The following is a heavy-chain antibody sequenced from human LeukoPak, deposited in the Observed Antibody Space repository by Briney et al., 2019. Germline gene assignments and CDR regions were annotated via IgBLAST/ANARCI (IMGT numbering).Heavy chain of an antibody. D-gene: IGHD6-13*01. CDR2: INPNSGGA. V-gene: IGHV1-2*02. CDR3: ARVAAAGMDYYYYYYMDV. CDR1: GYTFTGYY. J-gene: IGHJ6*03. Sequence: GSVKVSCKASGYTFTGYYMHWVRQAPGQGLEWMGWINPNSGGANYAQKFQGRVTMTRDTSISTAYMELSRLRSDDTAVYYCARVAAAGMDYYYYYYMDVWGKGTTVTVSS.